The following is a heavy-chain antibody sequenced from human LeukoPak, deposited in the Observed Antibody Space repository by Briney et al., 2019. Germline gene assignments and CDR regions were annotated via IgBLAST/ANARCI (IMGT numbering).Heavy chain of an antibody. CDR1: CGSITSTC. V-gene: IGHV4-4*07. J-gene: IGHJ6*03. D-gene: IGHD2-8*01. Sequence: PSETLSLTCTVSCGSITSTCGGSTRQPAGKGLEWIGRIYTSGSTNYNPSLKSRVTMSVDTSKNQFSLKLSSVTAADTAVYYCARTAGGHLINYYYYYMDVWGKGTTVTISS. CDR3: ARTAGGHLINYYYYYMDV. CDR2: IYTSGST.